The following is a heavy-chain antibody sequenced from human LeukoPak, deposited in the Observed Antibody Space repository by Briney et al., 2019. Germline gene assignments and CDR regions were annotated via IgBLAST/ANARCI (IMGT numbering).Heavy chain of an antibody. V-gene: IGHV4-59*08. CDR2: IYYTGST. J-gene: IGHJ4*02. Sequence: SETLSLTCAVSGDSISSDYWSWVRQPPGKGLEWIGYIYYTGSTNYNPSLKSRVTISVDTSKNQFSLKLSSVTAADTAVYYCARGYVDIVATILDYWGQGTLVTVSS. D-gene: IGHD5-12*01. CDR3: ARGYVDIVATILDY. CDR1: GDSISSDY.